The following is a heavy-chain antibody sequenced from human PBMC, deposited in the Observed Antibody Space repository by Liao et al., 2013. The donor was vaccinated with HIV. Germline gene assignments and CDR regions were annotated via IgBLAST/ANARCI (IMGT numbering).Heavy chain of an antibody. Sequence: QLQLQESGPGLVKPSETLSLTCTVSGGSISSSSYYWGWIRQPPGKGLEWIGSINYSGSTYYNPSLKSRVTISVDTSKNQFSLKLSSVTAADTAVYYCARGRVGYYFVSRWFDPWGQGTLVTVSS. CDR1: GGSISSSSYY. J-gene: IGHJ5*02. D-gene: IGHD3-22*01. V-gene: IGHV4-39*07. CDR2: INYSGST. CDR3: ARGRVGYYFVSRWFDP.